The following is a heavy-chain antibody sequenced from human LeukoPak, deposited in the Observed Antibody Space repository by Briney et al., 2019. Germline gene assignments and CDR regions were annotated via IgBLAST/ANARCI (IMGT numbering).Heavy chain of an antibody. CDR1: GFTFSGYW. CDR2: IKQDGSEI. CDR3: ARDGHLAGFDP. V-gene: IGHV3-7*01. Sequence: GGSLRLSCAASGFTFSGYWMSWVRQAPGKGPEWVANIKQDGSEIYYVDSVKGRFTISRDNAKNSLYLQMNSLRAEDTAVYYCARDGHLAGFDPWGQGTLVTVSS. J-gene: IGHJ5*02.